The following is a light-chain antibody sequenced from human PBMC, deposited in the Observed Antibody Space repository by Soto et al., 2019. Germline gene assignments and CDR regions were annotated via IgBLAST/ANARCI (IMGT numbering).Light chain of an antibody. J-gene: IGKJ1*01. CDR1: QSISTW. CDR3: QQYINRWT. V-gene: IGKV1-5*03. Sequence: DIQMTQSPSTLSASVGDRVTITCRASQSISTWLAWYQQKPGKAPKLLIYKASSLESGVPSRFSGSGSGTEFTLTISSLQPDVSATYYCQQYINRWTFGQGTKVEIK. CDR2: KAS.